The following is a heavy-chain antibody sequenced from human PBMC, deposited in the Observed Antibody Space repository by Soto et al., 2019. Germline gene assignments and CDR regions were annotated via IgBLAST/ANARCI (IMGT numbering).Heavy chain of an antibody. V-gene: IGHV3-23*01. Sequence: GGSLRLSCAGSGFTLSSYAMSWLRRAPGKGLEWLSTISYSGNSTYYAESVKGRFTISRDNSKNTLYLQMNSLRAEDTAVYYCAKSVSRMVFDYWGQGTLVTVSS. CDR1: GFTLSSYA. J-gene: IGHJ4*02. D-gene: IGHD2-8*01. CDR2: ISYSGNST. CDR3: AKSVSRMVFDY.